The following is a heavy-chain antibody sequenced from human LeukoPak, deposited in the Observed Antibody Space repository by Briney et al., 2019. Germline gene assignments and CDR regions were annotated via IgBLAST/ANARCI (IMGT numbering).Heavy chain of an antibody. CDR2: INHSGST. D-gene: IGHD6-13*01. CDR1: GFTFSTYA. CDR3: ARNPYSSSWYGIDY. V-gene: IGHV4-34*01. Sequence: PGGSLRLSCAASGFTFSTYAMIWVRQAPGKGLEWIGEINHSGSTNYNPSLKSRVTISVDTSKNQFSLKLSSVTAADTAVYYCARNPYSSSWYGIDYWGQGTLVTVSS. J-gene: IGHJ4*02.